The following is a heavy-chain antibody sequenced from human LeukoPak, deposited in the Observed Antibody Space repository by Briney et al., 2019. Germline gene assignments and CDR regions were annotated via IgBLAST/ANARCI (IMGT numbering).Heavy chain of an antibody. Sequence: PGGSLRLSCAASGFTFSSYAMSWVRQAPGKGLEWVSAISGSGGSTYYADSVKGRFTISRDNSKNTLYLQMNSLRAEDTAVYYCAREADDSTTLGEGAFDIWGQGTMVTVSS. CDR2: ISGSGGST. V-gene: IGHV3-23*01. D-gene: IGHD2/OR15-2a*01. CDR3: AREADDSTTLGEGAFDI. CDR1: GFTFSSYA. J-gene: IGHJ3*02.